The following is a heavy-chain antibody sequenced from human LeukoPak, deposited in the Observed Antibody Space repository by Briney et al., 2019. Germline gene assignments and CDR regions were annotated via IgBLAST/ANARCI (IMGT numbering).Heavy chain of an antibody. D-gene: IGHD6-19*01. V-gene: IGHV3-20*04. CDR3: ARAPRTYSSGWYRPHFDY. Sequence: GGSLRLSCAASGFTFDDYGMSWVRQAPGKGLEWVSGINWNGGSTGYADSVKGRFTISRDNAKNSLYLQMNSLRAEDTALYYWARAPRTYSSGWYRPHFDYWGQGTLVTVS. J-gene: IGHJ4*02. CDR2: INWNGGST. CDR1: GFTFDDYG.